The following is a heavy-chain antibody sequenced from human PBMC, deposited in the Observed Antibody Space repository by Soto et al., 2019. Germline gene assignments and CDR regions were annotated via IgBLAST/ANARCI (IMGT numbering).Heavy chain of an antibody. CDR2: ISSSSSYI. CDR1: GFTFSSYS. Sequence: EVQLVESGGGLVKPGGSLRLSCAASGFTFSSYSMNWVRQAPGKGLEWVSSISSSSSYIYYADSVKGRFTISRENAKNSLYLQMNRLRAEDTAVYYCARGADDIVVVPAADSDYWGQGTLVTVSS. V-gene: IGHV3-21*01. D-gene: IGHD2-2*01. J-gene: IGHJ4*02. CDR3: ARGADDIVVVPAADSDY.